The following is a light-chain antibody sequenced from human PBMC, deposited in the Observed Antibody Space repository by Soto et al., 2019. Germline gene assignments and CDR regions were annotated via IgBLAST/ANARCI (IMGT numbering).Light chain of an antibody. CDR1: QSVSNN. Sequence: ILMTQSPATLSVSPGERATLSCRASQSVSNNLAWYQQKPGQSPRLLIYDASTRATGIPARFSGSGSGTEFTLTISGLQSEDFAVYYCQQYNIWPPWTFGQGTKVEVK. CDR3: QQYNIWPPWT. J-gene: IGKJ1*01. V-gene: IGKV3-15*01. CDR2: DAS.